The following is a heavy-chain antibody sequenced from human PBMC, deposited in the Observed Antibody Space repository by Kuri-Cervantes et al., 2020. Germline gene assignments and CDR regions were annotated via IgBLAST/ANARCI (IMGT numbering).Heavy chain of an antibody. Sequence: GSLRLSCAVSGGSISSSNWWSWVRQPPGKGLEWIGEVYHSGSANYNPSLKSRVTISVDKSKNQFSLRLSSVTAADTAVYYCARGHRRDGYNLGYWGQGTLVTVSS. CDR1: GGSISSSNW. V-gene: IGHV4-4*02. CDR2: VYHSGSA. J-gene: IGHJ4*02. D-gene: IGHD5-24*01. CDR3: ARGHRRDGYNLGY.